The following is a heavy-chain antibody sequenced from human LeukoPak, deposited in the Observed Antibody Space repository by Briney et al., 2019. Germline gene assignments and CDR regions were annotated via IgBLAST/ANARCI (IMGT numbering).Heavy chain of an antibody. J-gene: IGHJ5*02. CDR3: MRDYMGWFDP. Sequence: GGSLRLSCVASGFSLSNFQMYWVRQAPGKGLEWVSIISLDGSTEFYADSVKGRFTISRDTASNTMHLEMNNLRVEDTAVYYCMRDYMGWFDPWGQGSLVTVSS. V-gene: IGHV3-30-3*01. CDR1: GFSLSNFQ. CDR2: ISLDGSTE. D-gene: IGHD3-10*01.